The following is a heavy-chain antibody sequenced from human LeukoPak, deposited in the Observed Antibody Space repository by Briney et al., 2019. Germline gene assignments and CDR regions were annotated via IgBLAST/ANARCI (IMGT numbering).Heavy chain of an antibody. D-gene: IGHD2-15*01. CDR2: ISGAGGTT. CDR3: AKETCSGAKCYSYEEY. Sequence: GGSLRLSCAASEFTLTSYAMSWVRQAPGKGLEWVSSISGAGGTTYYADSVKGRFTSSRDNSKNTLYLQINSLRAEDTALYYCAKETCSGAKCYSYEEYWGPGTQVTVSS. CDR1: EFTLTSYA. V-gene: IGHV3-23*01. J-gene: IGHJ4*02.